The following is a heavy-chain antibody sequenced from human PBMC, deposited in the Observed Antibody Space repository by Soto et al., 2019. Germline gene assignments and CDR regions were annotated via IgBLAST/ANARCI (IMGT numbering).Heavy chain of an antibody. Sequence: EVQLLESGGGLVQPGGSLRLSCAASGFTFSTYAMNWVRQAPGNGLEWVSAISGSGGSIHYADSVKGRFTISRDNSKNTLCLPMNGLRDADTAVYHCVKGYWKGDVWGQGTTVTVSS. CDR3: VKGYWKGDV. J-gene: IGHJ6*02. CDR1: GFTFSTYA. D-gene: IGHD1-1*01. V-gene: IGHV3-23*01. CDR2: ISGSGGSI.